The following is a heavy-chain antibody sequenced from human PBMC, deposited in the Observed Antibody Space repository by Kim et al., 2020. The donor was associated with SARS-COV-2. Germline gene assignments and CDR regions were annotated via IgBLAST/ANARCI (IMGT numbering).Heavy chain of an antibody. CDR1: GFTFSDYY. CDR2: ISSSSSYT. D-gene: IGHD1-26*01. V-gene: IGHV3-11*05. CDR3: ARVGDSGSYLDAFGI. Sequence: GGSLRLSCAASGFTFSDYYMSWIRQAPGKGLEWVSYISSSSSYTNYAGSVKGRFTISRDNAKNSLYLQMNSLRAEDTAVYYCARVGDSGSYLDAFGIWGQETMVTVSS. J-gene: IGHJ3*02.